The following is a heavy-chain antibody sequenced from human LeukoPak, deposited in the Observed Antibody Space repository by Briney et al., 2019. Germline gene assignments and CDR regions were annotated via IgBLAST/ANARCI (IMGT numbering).Heavy chain of an antibody. CDR2: IIPIFGTA. D-gene: IGHD6-19*01. CDR3: AREGYTYSSGWLHDFDY. CDR1: GGTFSSYA. Sequence: GASVKVSCKASGGTFSSYAISWVRQAPGQGLEWMGGIIPIFGTANYAQKFQGRVTITRDTSASTAYMELSSLRSEDTAVYYCAREGYTYSSGWLHDFDYWGQGTLVTVSS. V-gene: IGHV1-69*05. J-gene: IGHJ4*02.